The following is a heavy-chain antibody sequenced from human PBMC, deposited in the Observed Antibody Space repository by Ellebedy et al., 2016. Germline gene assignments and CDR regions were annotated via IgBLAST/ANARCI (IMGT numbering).Heavy chain of an antibody. CDR1: GFTFSSYA. CDR3: AKEQLYGSGSYVYYYGMDV. V-gene: IGHV3-23*01. J-gene: IGHJ6*02. D-gene: IGHD3-10*01. CDR2: ISGSGGST. Sequence: GESLKISCAASGFTFSSYAMSWVRQAPGKGLEWVSAISGSGGSTYYADSVKGRFTISRDNSKNTLYLQMNSLRAEDTAVYYCAKEQLYGSGSYVYYYGMDVWGQGTTVTVSS.